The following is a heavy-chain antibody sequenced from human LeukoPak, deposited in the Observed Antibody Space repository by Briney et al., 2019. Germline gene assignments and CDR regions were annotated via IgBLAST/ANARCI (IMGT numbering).Heavy chain of an antibody. CDR2: IHSGGST. V-gene: IGHV3-53*04. CDR3: ARDSDCSGGSCYGMDV. Sequence: GGSLRLSCAAPGFTVSSNYMSWVRQAPGKGLEWVSVIHSGGSTYYADSVKGRFTISRHNSKNTLYLQMNSLRAEDTAVYYCARDSDCSGGSCYGMDVWGQGTTVTVSS. CDR1: GFTVSSNY. J-gene: IGHJ6*02. D-gene: IGHD2-15*01.